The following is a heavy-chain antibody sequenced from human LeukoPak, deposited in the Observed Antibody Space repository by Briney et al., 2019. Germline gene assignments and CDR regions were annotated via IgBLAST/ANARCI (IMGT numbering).Heavy chain of an antibody. J-gene: IGHJ6*02. D-gene: IGHD2-8*02. Sequence: GGSLRLSCAAFGFTFSSYAMTWAPRTPGKGLEWVSALSGNGRRTYYAASVKGRFTISRDNSKNTLYLQMNSLRAEDTAVYYCAKDSLPGYYGMDVWGQGTTVTVSS. CDR1: GFTFSSYA. CDR2: LSGNGRRT. V-gene: IGHV3-23*01. CDR3: AKDSLPGYYGMDV.